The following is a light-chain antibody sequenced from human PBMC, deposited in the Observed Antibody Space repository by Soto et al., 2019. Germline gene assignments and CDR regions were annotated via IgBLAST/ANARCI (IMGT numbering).Light chain of an antibody. J-gene: IGLJ1*01. V-gene: IGLV2-18*02. Sequence: QSVLTQPPSGSGAPGQSVTISCSGTSSDVGSYNRVSWYQQAPGTAPKVMIYEVSNRPSGVPDRFSGSKSGNTASLTISGLQPEDEADYYCYSSTGSNTYVFGTGTKVTVL. CDR2: EVS. CDR1: SSDVGSYNR. CDR3: YSSTGSNTYV.